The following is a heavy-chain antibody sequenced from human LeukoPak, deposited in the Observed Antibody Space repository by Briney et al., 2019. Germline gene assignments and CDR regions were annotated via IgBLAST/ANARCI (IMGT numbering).Heavy chain of an antibody. J-gene: IGHJ4*02. D-gene: IGHD2-2*02. V-gene: IGHV4-59*08. CDR2: IYYSGST. CDR3: ARRYTASPGERFDY. Sequence: SGTLSLTCTVSGGSFSNFFYWTWLRQPPGEGLEWIGIIYYSGSTNYNPSLNSRFNISLDTSKNQFSLMLRSLGAADTAVYYCARRYTASPGERFDYWGPGTLVAVSS. CDR1: GGSFSNFFY.